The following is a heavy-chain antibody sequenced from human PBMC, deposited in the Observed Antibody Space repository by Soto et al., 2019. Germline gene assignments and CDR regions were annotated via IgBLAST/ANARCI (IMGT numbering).Heavy chain of an antibody. CDR3: ARTSAAGKYYYGMDV. Sequence: GESLKISCKASGYTSANFWIGWVRQMPGKGLEWMGFIHLGGSETRYSPSFQGQVTISADKSISTAYLQWSSLKASDTAMYYCARTSAAGKYYYGMDVWGQGTTVTVSS. V-gene: IGHV5-51*01. CDR2: IHLGGSET. D-gene: IGHD6-13*01. CDR1: GYTSANFW. J-gene: IGHJ6*02.